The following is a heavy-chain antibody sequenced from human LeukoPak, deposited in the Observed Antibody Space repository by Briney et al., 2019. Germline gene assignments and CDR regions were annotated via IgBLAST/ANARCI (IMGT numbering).Heavy chain of an antibody. D-gene: IGHD3-10*01. J-gene: IGHJ5*02. V-gene: IGHV4-34*01. CDR1: GGSFSGYY. CDR2: INHSGST. Sequence: SETLSLTCAVYGGSFSGYYWSWIRQPPGKGLEWIGEINHSGSTNYNPSLKSRVTISVDTSKNQFSLKLSSEAAADTAVYYCASQWFGELSRNWFDPWGQGTLVTVSS. CDR3: ASQWFGELSRNWFDP.